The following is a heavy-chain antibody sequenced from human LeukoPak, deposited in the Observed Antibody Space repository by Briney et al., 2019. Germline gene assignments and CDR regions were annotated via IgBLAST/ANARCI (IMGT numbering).Heavy chain of an antibody. D-gene: IGHD5-12*01. CDR1: GYSFTNYW. J-gene: IGHJ5*02. CDR2: IYPGDSNT. V-gene: IGHV5-51*01. CDR3: ARHRISDYDSGVSWCDP. Sequence: GESLKISCKGSGYSFTNYWIVWVRQMPGRGLEYMGFIYPGDSNTRYSPSFQGQVTISADKSISTAYLQWSSLKASDTAMYYCARHRISDYDSGVSWCDPWGQGTLVTVSS.